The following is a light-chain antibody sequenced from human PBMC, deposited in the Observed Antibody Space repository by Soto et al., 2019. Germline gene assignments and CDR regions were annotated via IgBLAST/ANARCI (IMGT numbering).Light chain of an antibody. Sequence: QSALTQPASVSGSPGQTITISCTGSTSDVGGYSFVSWYRQYPGQAPKLIIYEVSNRPSGLSNRFSGSKSGNTASLTISGLQAEDEAEYYCCSYATDSTYVFGTGTKLTVL. J-gene: IGLJ1*01. CDR3: CSYATDSTYV. CDR2: EVS. V-gene: IGLV2-14*03. CDR1: TSDVGGYSF.